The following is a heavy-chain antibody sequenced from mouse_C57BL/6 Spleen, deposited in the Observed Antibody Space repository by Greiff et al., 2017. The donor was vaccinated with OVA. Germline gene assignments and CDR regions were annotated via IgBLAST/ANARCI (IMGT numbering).Heavy chain of an antibody. D-gene: IGHD1-1*01. CDR3: ARSPTTVVARSWYFDV. Sequence: QVQLKQPGTELVKPGASVKLSCKASGYTFTSYWMHWVKQRPGQGLEWIGNINPSNGGTNYNEKFKSKATLTVDKSSSTAYMQLSSLTSEDSAVYYCARSPTTVVARSWYFDVWGTGTTVTVSS. V-gene: IGHV1-53*01. CDR2: INPSNGGT. CDR1: GYTFTSYW. J-gene: IGHJ1*03.